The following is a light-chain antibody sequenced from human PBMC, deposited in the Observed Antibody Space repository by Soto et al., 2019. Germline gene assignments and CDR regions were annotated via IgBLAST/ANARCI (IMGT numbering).Light chain of an antibody. CDR1: QSISSW. J-gene: IGKJ1*01. V-gene: IGKV1-5*03. Sequence: DIQMTQSPSSLSASVGDRVTITFRASQSISSWLAWYQQKPGRAPKLLIYKASSLESGVPSRFSGSGSGTDFTLTINGLQPDDFAIYYCQQYISYRAFGQGTKVDIK. CDR2: KAS. CDR3: QQYISYRA.